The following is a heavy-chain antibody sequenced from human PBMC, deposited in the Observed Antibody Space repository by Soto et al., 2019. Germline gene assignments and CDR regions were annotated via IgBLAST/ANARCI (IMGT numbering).Heavy chain of an antibody. J-gene: IGHJ3*01. CDR3: ARDGHRGPSDAFDV. Sequence: VESGGGLVQPGGSLRLSCTASGFSSSNYEMNWIRQAPGKGLEWVAHISTTGTSPYYADSVRGRFTVSRDTANNSIYLQMNSLRAEDTALYYCARDGHRGPSDAFDVWGQGTMVTVSS. D-gene: IGHD3-10*01. CDR1: GFSSSNYE. V-gene: IGHV3-48*03. CDR2: ISTTGTSP.